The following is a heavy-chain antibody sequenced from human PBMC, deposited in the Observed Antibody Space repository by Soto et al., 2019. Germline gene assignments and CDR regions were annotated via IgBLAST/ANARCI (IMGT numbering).Heavy chain of an antibody. CDR1: YY. D-gene: IGHD3-3*01. CDR3: ASWTYDFWSGKMDG. Sequence: YYLRPRHSPPGKGLEWIGEINHSGSTNYNPSLKSRVTISVDTSKNQFYLKLSSVTAADTAVEDCASWTYDFWSGKMDGWGQET. V-gene: IGHV4-34*01. CDR2: INHSGST. J-gene: IGHJ6*02.